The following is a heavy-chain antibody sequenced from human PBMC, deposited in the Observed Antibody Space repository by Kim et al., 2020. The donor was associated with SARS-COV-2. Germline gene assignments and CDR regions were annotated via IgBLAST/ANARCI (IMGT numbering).Heavy chain of an antibody. J-gene: IGHJ4*02. CDR3: AREGGYYGSGSYCDY. CDR2: INAGNGNT. V-gene: IGHV1-3*01. CDR1: GYTFTSYA. D-gene: IGHD3-10*01. Sequence: ASVKVSCKASGYTFTSYAMHWVRQAPGQRLEWMGWINAGNGNTKYSQKFQGRVTITRDTSASTAYMELSSLRSEDTAVYYCAREGGYYGSGSYCDYWGQGTLVTVSS.